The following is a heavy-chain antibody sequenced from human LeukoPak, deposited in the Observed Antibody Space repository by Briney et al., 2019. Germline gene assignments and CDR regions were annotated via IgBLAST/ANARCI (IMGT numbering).Heavy chain of an antibody. CDR2: INPSGGST. D-gene: IGHD1-14*01. CDR1: GYTFTSYY. Sequence: GASVKVSCKASGYTFTSYYMHWVRQAPGQGLEWMGIINPSGGSTSYAQKFQGRVTMTRDMSTSTVYMELSSLRSEDTAAYYCARALPGGGAFDIWGQGTMVTVSS. CDR3: ARALPGGGAFDI. J-gene: IGHJ3*02. V-gene: IGHV1-46*01.